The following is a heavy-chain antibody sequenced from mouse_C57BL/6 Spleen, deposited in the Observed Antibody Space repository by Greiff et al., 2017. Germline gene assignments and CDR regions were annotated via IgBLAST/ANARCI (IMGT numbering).Heavy chain of an antibody. CDR3: VRVPYDYDEGYFDY. V-gene: IGHV10-3*01. CDR1: GFTFNTYA. D-gene: IGHD2-4*01. J-gene: IGHJ2*01. CDR2: IRSKSSNYAT. Sequence: EVRLVESGGGLVQPKGSLKLSCAASGFTFNTYAMHWVRQAPGKGLEWVARIRSKSSNYATYYADSVKDRFTNSRVDSQSKLYLQMNNLKTEDTAMYYCVRVPYDYDEGYFDYWGQGTTLTVSS.